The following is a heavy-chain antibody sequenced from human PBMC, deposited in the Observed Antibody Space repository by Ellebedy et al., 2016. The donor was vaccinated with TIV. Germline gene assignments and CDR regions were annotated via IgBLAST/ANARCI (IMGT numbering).Heavy chain of an antibody. D-gene: IGHD1-1*01. J-gene: IGHJ6*02. V-gene: IGHV4-4*07. CDR1: GGSISTYY. CDR2: INTSGST. Sequence: MPSETLSLTCTVSGGSISTYYWSWIRQPAGKGLEWIGRINTSGSTVYSPSLKSRGTMSIDTYKNQLSLKLNSVTAADTAVYYCAVAGGTANYYYGLDVWGQGTPVTVSS. CDR3: AVAGGTANYYYGLDV.